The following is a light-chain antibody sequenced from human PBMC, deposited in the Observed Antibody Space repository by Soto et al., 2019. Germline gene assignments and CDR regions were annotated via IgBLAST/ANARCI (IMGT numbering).Light chain of an antibody. CDR2: GAF. V-gene: IGKV3-20*01. J-gene: IGKJ1*01. CDR1: QSVIGNY. Sequence: EIVLTQSPGTLSLSPGETATLSCRASQSVIGNYLAWYQQKPGQAPRLLFYGAFNRASGIPDRFSGSGSGTDFTLTISRLEPEDFAVYYCQESPRTFGQGTKVDIK. CDR3: QESPRT.